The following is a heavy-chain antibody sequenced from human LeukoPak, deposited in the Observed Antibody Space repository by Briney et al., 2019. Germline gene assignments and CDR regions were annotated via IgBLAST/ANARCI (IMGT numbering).Heavy chain of an antibody. CDR2: ISYDGSNK. J-gene: IGHJ4*02. D-gene: IGHD2-21*01. V-gene: IGHV3-30*18. CDR1: GFTFSTYG. CDR3: AKADCGGDCSMFDY. Sequence: GGSLRLSCAASGFTFSTYGLHWVRQAPGKGLEWVSFISYDGSNKYYADSVKGRFTISRDNSKNTLYLQMNSLRAEDTAVYYCAKADCGGDCSMFDYWGQGTLVTVSS.